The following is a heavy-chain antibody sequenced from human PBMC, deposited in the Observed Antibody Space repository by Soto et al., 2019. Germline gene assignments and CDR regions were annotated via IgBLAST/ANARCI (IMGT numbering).Heavy chain of an antibody. CDR2: VYHTGDT. V-gene: IGHV4-4*02. D-gene: IGHD2-21*02. J-gene: IGHJ5*02. CDR1: GGTVASSHW. CDR3: AREIVTAGGNNYFDP. Sequence: SETLSLTCGVSGGTVASSHWWSWVRQSPGGGLEWIGNVYHTGDTNLNPSLQSRVTISVDKSNNQFSLRLNSLTAADTAVYFCAREIVTAGGNNYFDPWGPGTLVTVSS.